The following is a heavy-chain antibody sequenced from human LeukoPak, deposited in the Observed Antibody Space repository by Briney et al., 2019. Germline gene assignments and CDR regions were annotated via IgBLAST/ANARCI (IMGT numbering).Heavy chain of an antibody. CDR3: AKDRWRDGSSSFDN. Sequence: RASVKVSCKASGYTFTSYYMHWVRQAPGQGLEWMGIINPSGGSTTYAQIFQGRVTMTRDTSTSTAYMELRSLRSDDTAVYYCAKDRWRDGSSSFDNWGQGTLVTVSS. D-gene: IGHD6-6*01. V-gene: IGHV1-46*01. CDR1: GYTFTSYY. J-gene: IGHJ4*02. CDR2: INPSGGST.